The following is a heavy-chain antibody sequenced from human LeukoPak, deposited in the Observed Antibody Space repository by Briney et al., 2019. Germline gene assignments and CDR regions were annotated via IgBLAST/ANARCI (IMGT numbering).Heavy chain of an antibody. D-gene: IGHD6-19*01. CDR1: GFTFSAYS. CDR3: ASRRIAVPGTRAFDY. V-gene: IGHV3-21*01. Sequence: GGSLRLSCAASGFTFSAYSMNWVRQAPGKGLEWVSSISSFSTYIYYADSLKGRFTISRDNAKNSLSLQMNSLRAEDTAVYYCASRRIAVPGTRAFDYWGQGTLVTVSA. J-gene: IGHJ4*02. CDR2: ISSFSTYI.